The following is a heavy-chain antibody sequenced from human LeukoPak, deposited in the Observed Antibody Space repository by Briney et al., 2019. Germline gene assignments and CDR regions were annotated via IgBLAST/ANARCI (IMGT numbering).Heavy chain of an antibody. CDR3: ARLYGSTLYFDY. CDR1: GGSISSSSYH. J-gene: IGHJ4*02. Sequence: PSETLSLTCTVSGGSISSSSYHWGWIRQPPGKGLEWIGNMYYSGSTSYNPSLKSRVTLSVDTSKNQFSLKMSSVSAADTALYYCARLYGSTLYFDYWGQGTLVTVSS. CDR2: MYYSGST. V-gene: IGHV4-39*01. D-gene: IGHD2-15*01.